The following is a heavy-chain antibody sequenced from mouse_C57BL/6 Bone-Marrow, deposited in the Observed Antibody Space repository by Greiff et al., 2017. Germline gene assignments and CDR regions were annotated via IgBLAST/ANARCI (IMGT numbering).Heavy chain of an antibody. Sequence: EVQLQQSGPVLVKPGASVKMSCKASGYTFTDYYMNWVKQSHGKSLEWIGVINPYNGGTSYNQKFKGKATLTVDKSSSTAYMELNSLTSEDSAVYYCARLLYGSSYYFDYGGQGTTRTVSS. CDR1: GYTFTDYY. CDR3: ARLLYGSSYYFDY. CDR2: INPYNGGT. J-gene: IGHJ2*01. D-gene: IGHD1-1*01. V-gene: IGHV1-19*01.